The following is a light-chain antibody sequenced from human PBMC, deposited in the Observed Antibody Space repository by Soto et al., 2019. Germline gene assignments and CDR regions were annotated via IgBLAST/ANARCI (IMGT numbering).Light chain of an antibody. CDR2: EVS. Sequence: QSVLTQPASVSGSPGQSITISCTGTSSDIGNYNFVSWYQQHPGKAPKLMIYEVSNRPSGVSNRFSGSKSGNTASLTISGLQAEDEADYYCCSYAGSSTFVFGTGTKLTVL. J-gene: IGLJ1*01. V-gene: IGLV2-23*02. CDR1: SSDIGNYNF. CDR3: CSYAGSSTFV.